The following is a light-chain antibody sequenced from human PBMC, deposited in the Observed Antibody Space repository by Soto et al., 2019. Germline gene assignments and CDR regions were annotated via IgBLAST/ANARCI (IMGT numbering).Light chain of an antibody. V-gene: IGKV3D-20*02. J-gene: IGKJ4*01. Sequence: EIVLSQSPCTLSLSPGERATLSCRASQSVSNNYLAWYQQKPGQAPRLLIFGASIRVTGIPDRFIGSGSGTDFTLTITRLEPEDFAVYYCQQRTSWPTFGGGTKVDIK. CDR2: GAS. CDR3: QQRTSWPT. CDR1: QSVSNNY.